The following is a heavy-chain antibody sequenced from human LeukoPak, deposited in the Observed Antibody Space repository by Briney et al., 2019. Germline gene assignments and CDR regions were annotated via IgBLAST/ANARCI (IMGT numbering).Heavy chain of an antibody. V-gene: IGHV3-30*02. CDR2: IRYDGSNK. D-gene: IGHD2-2*01. J-gene: IGHJ4*02. CDR3: AKAEGGGFVVVPAALGY. CDR1: GFTFSSYG. Sequence: GGSLRLSCAASGFTFSSYGMHWVRQAPGKGLEWVAFIRYDGSNKYYADSVKGRFTISRDNSKNTLYLQMNSLRAEDTAVYYCAKAEGGGFVVVPAALGYWGQGTLVTVSS.